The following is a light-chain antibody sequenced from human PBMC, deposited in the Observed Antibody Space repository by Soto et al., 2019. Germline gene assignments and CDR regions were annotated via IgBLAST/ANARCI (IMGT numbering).Light chain of an antibody. V-gene: IGKV3-20*01. CDR3: QHFGGTTFT. CDR1: QSVSSSY. CDR2: GAS. Sequence: EIVLTQSPGTLSLSPGEGATLSCRASQSVSSSYIAWYQQRPGQTPSLLIYGASTRATGIPDRFSGSGSGTHFTLAFSRVEPGDFAVYYCQHFGGTTFTFGQGTRLEIK. J-gene: IGKJ5*01.